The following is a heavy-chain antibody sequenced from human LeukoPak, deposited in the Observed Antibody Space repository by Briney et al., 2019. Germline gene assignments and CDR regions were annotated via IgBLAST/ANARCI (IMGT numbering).Heavy chain of an antibody. D-gene: IGHD4-17*01. V-gene: IGHV3-48*01. CDR3: AKKQDYGDNHWYFDL. CDR2: ISSSSTSI. Sequence: PGGSLRLSCAATGFTFSSYHMHWVRQAPGKGLEWVSCISSSSTSIYYADSVKGRFTISRDKAENSLFVQMNNLRAEDTAVYYCAKKQDYGDNHWYFDLWGRGTLITVSS. CDR1: GFTFSSYH. J-gene: IGHJ2*01.